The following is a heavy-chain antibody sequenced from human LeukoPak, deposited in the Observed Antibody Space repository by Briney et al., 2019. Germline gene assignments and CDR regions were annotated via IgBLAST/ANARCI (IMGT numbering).Heavy chain of an antibody. CDR2: INHSGST. CDR1: GGSFSGYY. V-gene: IGHV4-34*01. CDR3: ARGPRYGRYYYYGMDV. Sequence: SETLSLTCAVYGGSFSGYYWSWIRKPPGKGLEWIGEINHSGSTNYNPSLKSRVTISVDTSKNQFSLKLSSVTAADTAVYYCARGPRYGRYYYYGMDVWGQGTTVTVSS. D-gene: IGHD5-18*01. J-gene: IGHJ6*02.